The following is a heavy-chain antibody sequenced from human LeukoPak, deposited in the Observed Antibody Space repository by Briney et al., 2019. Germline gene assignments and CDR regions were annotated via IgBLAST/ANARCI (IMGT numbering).Heavy chain of an antibody. Sequence: ASVKVSCKASGYTFTTYDIHWVRQATGQGLEWMGWMTPNSGNTGYAQKFQGRVTMTRNTSRGTAYMELSSLRSEDTAVYYCAVGDSPYSFDYWGQGTLVTVSS. CDR1: GYTFTTYD. CDR2: MTPNSGNT. J-gene: IGHJ4*02. V-gene: IGHV1-8*01. CDR3: AVGDSPYSFDY. D-gene: IGHD2-21*01.